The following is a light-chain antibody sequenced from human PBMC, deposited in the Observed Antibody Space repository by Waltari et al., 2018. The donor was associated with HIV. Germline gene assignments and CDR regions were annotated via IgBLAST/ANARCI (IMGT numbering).Light chain of an antibody. J-gene: IGKJ1*01. Sequence: EIVLTTSPATLSLSPGERATPPCRASQSVSSSYLAWFQQKPGQAPRLLIYGASSRATGIPDRFSGSGSGTDFTLTISRLEPEDFAVYYCQQYDSSPKTFGQGTKVEIK. CDR1: QSVSSSY. V-gene: IGKV3-20*01. CDR2: GAS. CDR3: QQYDSSPKT.